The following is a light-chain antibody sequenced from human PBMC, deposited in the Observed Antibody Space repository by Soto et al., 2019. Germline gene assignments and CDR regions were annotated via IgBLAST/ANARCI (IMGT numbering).Light chain of an antibody. CDR2: GNS. CDR3: QSYDSSLSGVV. CDR1: SSNIGAGYD. J-gene: IGLJ2*01. V-gene: IGLV1-40*01. Sequence: QPVLTQPPSVSGAPGQRVTISCTGSSSNIGAGYDVHWYQQLPGTAPKLLIYGNSNRPSGVPDRLSGSKSGTSASLAITGLQAEDEVDYYCQSYDSSLSGVVFGGGTQLTVL.